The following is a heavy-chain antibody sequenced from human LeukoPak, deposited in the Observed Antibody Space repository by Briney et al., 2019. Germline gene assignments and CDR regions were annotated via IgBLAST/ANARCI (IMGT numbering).Heavy chain of an antibody. CDR2: INPNSGGT. V-gene: IGHV1-2*02. D-gene: IGHD3-22*01. J-gene: IGHJ4*02. Sequence: ASVKVSCKASGYTFTGYYMHWVRQAPGQGLEWMGWINPNSGGTNYAQKSQGRVTMTRDTSISTAYMELSRLRSDDTAVYYCARGLHDSSGYLDYWGQGTLVTVSS. CDR1: GYTFTGYY. CDR3: ARGLHDSSGYLDY.